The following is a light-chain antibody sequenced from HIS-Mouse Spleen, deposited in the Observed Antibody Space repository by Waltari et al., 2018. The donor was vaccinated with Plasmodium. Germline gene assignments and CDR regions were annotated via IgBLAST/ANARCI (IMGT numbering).Light chain of an antibody. CDR2: DVS. CDR1: SSDVGGSNY. Sequence: QSALTQPASVSGSPGQSIPISSTGTSSDVGGSNYASWYQQHPGKAPKLMIYDVSNRPPGVSNRFSGSKSGNTASLTISGLQAEDEADYYCSSYTSSSTLNYVFGTGTKVTVL. V-gene: IGLV2-14*03. J-gene: IGLJ1*01. CDR3: SSYTSSSTLNYV.